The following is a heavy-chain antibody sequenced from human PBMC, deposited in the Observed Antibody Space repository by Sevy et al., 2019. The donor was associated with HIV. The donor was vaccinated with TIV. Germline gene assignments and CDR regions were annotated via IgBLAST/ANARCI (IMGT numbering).Heavy chain of an antibody. CDR3: ARDNRYCSSTSCYVGPYYYNYMDV. J-gene: IGHJ6*03. V-gene: IGHV4-4*07. Sequence: SETLSLTCTVSGGSISSYYWSWIRQPAGKGLEWIGRIYTSGSTNYNPSLKSRVTMSVDTSKNQFSLKLSSVTAADTAVYYCARDNRYCSSTSCYVGPYYYNYMDVWGKGTTVTVSS. CDR1: GGSISSYY. D-gene: IGHD2-2*01. CDR2: IYTSGST.